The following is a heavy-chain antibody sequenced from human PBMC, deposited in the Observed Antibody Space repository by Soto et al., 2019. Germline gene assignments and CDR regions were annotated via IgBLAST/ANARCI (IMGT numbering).Heavy chain of an antibody. CDR3: ARQALRYQNLWSGYLSFER. CDR2: TYYRSKWYY. Sequence: PSHTLSLSCVISGDSVSINTGAWNWIRQSPSRGLEGMGRTYYRSKWYYDYAVSVKSRITINPDTSKNQFSLQLKSVTPEDTAVYYCARQALRYQNLWSGYLSFERGGQGTLVTVSS. CDR1: GDSVSINTGA. J-gene: IGHJ4*02. V-gene: IGHV6-1*01. D-gene: IGHD3-3*01.